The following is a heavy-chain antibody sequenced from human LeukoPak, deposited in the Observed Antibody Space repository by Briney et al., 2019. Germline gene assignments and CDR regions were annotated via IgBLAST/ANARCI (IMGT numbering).Heavy chain of an antibody. J-gene: IGHJ4*02. D-gene: IGHD2-15*01. CDR2: ISPSGGST. V-gene: IGHV1-46*01. CDR1: GYTFTSNY. CDR3: ARSWRFCSGDSCYPIDY. Sequence: ASVKVSCKAFGYTFTSNYMHWVRQAPGQGPEWMGVISPSGGSTTYAQKFQGRVTLTRDMSTSTDYLELSSLRSEDTAVYYCARSWRFCSGDSCYPIDYWGQGTLVTVSS.